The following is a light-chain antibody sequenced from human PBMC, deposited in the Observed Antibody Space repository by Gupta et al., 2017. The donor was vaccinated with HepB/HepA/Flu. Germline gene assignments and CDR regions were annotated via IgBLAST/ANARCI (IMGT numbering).Light chain of an antibody. Sequence: SYELTQPPSVSVSPGQTASITCSGDKLGDKYACWYQQKPGQSPVLVIYQDSKRPSGIPERFSGSNSGNTATLTISGTQAMEEADYYCQAWDSSLHVVFGGGTKLTVL. CDR1: KLGDKY. V-gene: IGLV3-1*01. J-gene: IGLJ2*01. CDR2: QDS. CDR3: QAWDSSLHVV.